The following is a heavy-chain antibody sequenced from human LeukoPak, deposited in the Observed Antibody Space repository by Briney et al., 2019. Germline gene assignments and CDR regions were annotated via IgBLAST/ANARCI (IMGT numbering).Heavy chain of an antibody. CDR1: GYTFTSYG. V-gene: IGHV1-18*01. D-gene: IGHD3-22*01. CDR3: AGDSSGYYSDAFDI. J-gene: IGHJ3*02. Sequence: ASVKVSCQASGYTFTSYGISWVRQAPGQGLEWMGWISAYNGNTNYAQKLQGRVTVTTDTSTSTAYMELRSLRSDDTAVYYCAGDSSGYYSDAFDIWGQGTMVTVSS. CDR2: ISAYNGNT.